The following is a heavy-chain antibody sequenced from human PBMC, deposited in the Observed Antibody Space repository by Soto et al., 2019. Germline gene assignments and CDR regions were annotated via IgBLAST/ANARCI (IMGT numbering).Heavy chain of an antibody. V-gene: IGHV3-48*01. CDR3: ARDMTTVTTVWAFDI. D-gene: IGHD4-17*01. CDR1: GFTFSSYS. J-gene: IGHJ3*02. CDR2: ISSSSSTI. Sequence: GGSLRLSCAASGFTFSSYSMNWVRQAPGRGLEWVSYISSSSSTIYYADSVKGRFTISRDNAKNSLYLQMNSLRAEDTAVYYCARDMTTVTTVWAFDIWGQGTMVTVSS.